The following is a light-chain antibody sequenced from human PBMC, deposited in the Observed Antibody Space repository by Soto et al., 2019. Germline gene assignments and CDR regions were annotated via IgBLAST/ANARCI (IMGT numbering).Light chain of an antibody. CDR3: QQRSNSEFT. V-gene: IGKV3-11*01. CDR2: DAS. Sequence: EIVLTQSPATLSLSPGESATLSCRAIQRFSSYLACYQHQPGQAPCLLIYDASNRDTAIPARFSGSGSGTDFTLTISSLEPEEFAVYYFQQRSNSEFTFGGGTKVEIK. J-gene: IGKJ4*01. CDR1: QRFSSY.